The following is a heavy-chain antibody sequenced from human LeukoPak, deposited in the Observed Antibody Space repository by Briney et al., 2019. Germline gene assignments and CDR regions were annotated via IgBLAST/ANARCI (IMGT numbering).Heavy chain of an antibody. CDR2: IYYSGST. CDR1: GASISTYY. D-gene: IGHD2-2*01. CDR3: ARYGLLGLSEINAFDI. V-gene: IGHV4-59*01. J-gene: IGHJ3*02. Sequence: SETLSLTCTVSGASISTYYWSWIRQPPGKGLEWIAYIYYSGSTNYNPSLKSRVTISVDTSKNQFSLNLTSVTAADTAVYYCARYGLLGLSEINAFDIWGQGTMVTVSS.